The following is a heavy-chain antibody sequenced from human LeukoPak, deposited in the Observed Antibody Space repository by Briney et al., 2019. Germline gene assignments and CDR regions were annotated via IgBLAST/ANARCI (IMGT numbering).Heavy chain of an antibody. CDR2: IYYSGST. D-gene: IGHD2-15*01. CDR3: ARLRGYCSGGSCYSSYYYYYGMDV. CDR1: GDSISSYY. J-gene: IGHJ6*02. Sequence: SETLSLTCTVSGDSISSYYWSWIRQPPGKGLEWIGFIYYSGSTNYNPSLKSRVTISVDTSKNQFSLKLSSVTAADTAVYYCARLRGYCSGGSCYSSYYYYYGMDVWGQGTTVTVSS. V-gene: IGHV4-59*08.